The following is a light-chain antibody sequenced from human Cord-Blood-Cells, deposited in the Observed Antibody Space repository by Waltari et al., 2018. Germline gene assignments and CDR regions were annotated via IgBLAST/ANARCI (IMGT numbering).Light chain of an antibody. J-gene: IGKJ4*01. CDR2: AAS. Sequence: DIQMTQSPSSLSASVGDRLTITCRASQSISSYLKWYQQKPGKAPKLLIYAASSLQSGVPSRCSGSGSGTDFTLTISRLQPEDFATYDCQQSYSTPQTFGGGTKVEIK. CDR1: QSISSY. V-gene: IGKV1-39*01. CDR3: QQSYSTPQT.